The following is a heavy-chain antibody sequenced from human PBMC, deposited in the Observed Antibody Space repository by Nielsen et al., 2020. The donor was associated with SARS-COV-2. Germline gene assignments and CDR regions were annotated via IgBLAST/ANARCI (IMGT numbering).Heavy chain of an antibody. J-gene: IGHJ4*02. CDR1: GGSISSSSYY. CDR2: IYYSGST. Sequence: SETLSLTCTVSGGSISSSSYYWGWIRQPPGKGLEWIGSIYYSGSTYYNPSLKSRVTIPVDTSKNQFSLKLSSVTAADTAVYYCARTYGSGSSQLPVDYWGQGTLVTVSS. CDR3: ARTYGSGSSQLPVDY. V-gene: IGHV4-39*01. D-gene: IGHD3-10*01.